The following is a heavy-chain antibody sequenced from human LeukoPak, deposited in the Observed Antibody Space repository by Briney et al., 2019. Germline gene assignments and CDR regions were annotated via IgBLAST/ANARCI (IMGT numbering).Heavy chain of an antibody. CDR1: GYTFTSYA. Sequence: ASVKVSCKASGYTFTSYAINWVRQAPGQGLEWMGWINPNSGGTNYAQKFQGRVTMTRDTSISTAYMELSRLRSDDTAVYYCARAEGGIVVVPAAKYYFDYWGQGTLVTVSS. J-gene: IGHJ4*02. D-gene: IGHD2-2*01. CDR3: ARAEGGIVVVPAAKYYFDY. V-gene: IGHV1-2*02. CDR2: INPNSGGT.